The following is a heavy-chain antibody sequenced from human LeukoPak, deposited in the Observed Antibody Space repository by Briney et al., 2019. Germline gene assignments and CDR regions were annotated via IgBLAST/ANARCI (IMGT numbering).Heavy chain of an antibody. Sequence: GGSLRLSCAASGFTFSSYSMNWVRKAPGKGLEWVSSVSSSSSYIYYADSVKGRFTISRDNAKNSLYLQMNSLRAEDTAVYYCARGLRRDGYNVDYWGQGTLVTVSS. D-gene: IGHD5-24*01. CDR3: ARGLRRDGYNVDY. V-gene: IGHV3-21*01. CDR1: GFTFSSYS. CDR2: VSSSSSYI. J-gene: IGHJ4*02.